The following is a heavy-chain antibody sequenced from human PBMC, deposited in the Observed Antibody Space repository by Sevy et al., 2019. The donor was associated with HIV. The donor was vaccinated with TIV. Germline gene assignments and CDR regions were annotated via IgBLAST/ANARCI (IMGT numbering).Heavy chain of an antibody. Sequence: GGSRRLSCVGSGFIFSNYDMHWVRQRTGKGLEWVASIGTLADTFYPDSVKGRFTISRENAKNSLFLQMNDLRVGDTAVYFCTRHGILPYGSGKAFDIWGRGTTVTVSS. V-gene: IGHV3-13*01. CDR1: GFIFSNYD. CDR2: IGTLADT. CDR3: TRHGILPYGSGKAFDI. J-gene: IGHJ3*02. D-gene: IGHD3-10*01.